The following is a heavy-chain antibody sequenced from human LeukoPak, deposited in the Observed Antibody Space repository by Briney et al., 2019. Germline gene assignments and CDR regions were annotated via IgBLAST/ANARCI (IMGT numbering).Heavy chain of an antibody. CDR2: IGTAGDT. CDR3: ARGYGWCSSTSCYGGAFDI. V-gene: IGHV3-13*01. Sequence: SGGSLRLSCAASGFAFSSYDMHWVRQATGKGLEWVSAIGTAGDTYYPGSVKGRFTISRENAKNSLYLQMNSLRAGDTAVYYCARGYGWCSSTSCYGGAFDIWGQGTMVTVSS. CDR1: GFAFSSYD. J-gene: IGHJ3*02. D-gene: IGHD2-2*01.